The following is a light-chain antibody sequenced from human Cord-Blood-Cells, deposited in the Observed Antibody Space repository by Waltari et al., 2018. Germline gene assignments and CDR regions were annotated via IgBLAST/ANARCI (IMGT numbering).Light chain of an antibody. Sequence: LSCRASQSVSSSYLAWYQQKPGQAPRLLIYGASSRATGIPDRFSGSGSGTDFTLTISRLEPEDFAVYYCQQYGSLLTFGGGTKVEIK. V-gene: IGKV3-20*01. CDR1: QSVSSSY. J-gene: IGKJ4*01. CDR2: GAS. CDR3: QQYGSLLT.